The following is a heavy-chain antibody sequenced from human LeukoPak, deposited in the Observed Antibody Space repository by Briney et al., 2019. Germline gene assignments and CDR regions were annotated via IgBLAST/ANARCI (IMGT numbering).Heavy chain of an antibody. Sequence: SETLSLSCAVYGGPFSGYYWSWIRQLPGKGLEWFGEINHRGGTNYNPSLKSRVTISVDTSKNQLSLKLSSVTAADTAVYYCARVGYYYFYGMDVWGQGTTVTVSS. CDR2: INHRGGT. J-gene: IGHJ6*02. V-gene: IGHV4-34*01. CDR3: ARVGYYYFYGMDV. CDR1: GGPFSGYY.